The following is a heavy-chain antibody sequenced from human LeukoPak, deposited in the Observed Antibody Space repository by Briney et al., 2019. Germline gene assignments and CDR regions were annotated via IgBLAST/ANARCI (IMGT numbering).Heavy chain of an antibody. CDR1: GGSISSGSYY. V-gene: IGHV4-39*01. J-gene: IGHJ6*03. Sequence: TSQTLSLTCTVSGGSISSGSYYWSWIRQPAGKGLEWIGSIYYRGSTYYNPSLMSRVTIFVDTSKNQFSLKLSSVTAADTAVYYCARHGYCSGGSCYSWGYYYYMDVWGKGTTVTISS. CDR2: IYYRGST. CDR3: ARHGYCSGGSCYSWGYYYYMDV. D-gene: IGHD2-15*01.